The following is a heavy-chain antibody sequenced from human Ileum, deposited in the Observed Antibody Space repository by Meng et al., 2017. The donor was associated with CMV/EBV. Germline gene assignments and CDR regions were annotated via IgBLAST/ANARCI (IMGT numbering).Heavy chain of an antibody. CDR1: DSVSISTES. J-gene: IGHJ4*02. CDR2: TWYGSKWYY. V-gene: IGHV6-1*01. D-gene: IGHD3-10*01. CDR3: TYGWPLKY. Sequence: QVHLHPSGPGLVKPSQTLSLTCAGDSVSISTESWNWIRQSPSRGLEWLGRTWYGSKWYYEYAVSVKSRITIIPDTSQNQISLQLNSVTPDDTAVYYCTYGWPLKYWGQGSLVTVSS.